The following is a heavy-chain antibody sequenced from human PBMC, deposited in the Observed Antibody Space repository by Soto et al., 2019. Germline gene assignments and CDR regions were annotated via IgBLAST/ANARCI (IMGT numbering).Heavy chain of an antibody. CDR1: GGSFRGYY. CDR2: INHSGST. V-gene: IGHV4-34*01. CDR3: ARDPPRDYSIDP. J-gene: IGHJ5*02. D-gene: IGHD4-4*01. Sequence: QVQLQQWGAGLLKPSETLSLTCAVYGGSFRGYYWSWIRQPPGKGLEWIGEINHSGSTNYNPSLKSRVTISVDTSKNQFSLKLSSVTAADTAVYYCARDPPRDYSIDPWGQGTLVTVSS.